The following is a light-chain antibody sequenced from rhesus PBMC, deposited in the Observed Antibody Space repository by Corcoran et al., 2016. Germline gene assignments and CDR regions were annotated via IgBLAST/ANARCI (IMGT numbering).Light chain of an antibody. CDR1: QSISSW. CDR2: KTS. CDR3: QQYSSSPLT. V-gene: IGKV1-22*01. J-gene: IGKJ4*01. Sequence: DIQMTQSPSSLSASVGDTVTITCRASQSISSWLDWYQQKPGKAPKLLIYKTSSLQSWVPSRFSGSGSGTDFTLTIRSLQPEDFATYHCQQYSSSPLTFGGGTKVELK.